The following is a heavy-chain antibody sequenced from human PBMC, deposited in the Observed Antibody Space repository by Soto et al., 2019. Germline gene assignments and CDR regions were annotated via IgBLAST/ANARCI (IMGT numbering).Heavy chain of an antibody. CDR2: IIPIFGTA. CDR3: ACRSMVRAKVYGMDV. Sequence: ASVKVSCKASGGTFSSYAISWVRQAPGQGLEWMGGIIPIFGTANYAQKFQGRVTITADESTSTAYMKLSSLRSEDTAVYYCACRSMVRAKVYGMDVWGQGTTVTVSS. D-gene: IGHD3-10*01. CDR1: GGTFSSYA. V-gene: IGHV1-69*13. J-gene: IGHJ6*02.